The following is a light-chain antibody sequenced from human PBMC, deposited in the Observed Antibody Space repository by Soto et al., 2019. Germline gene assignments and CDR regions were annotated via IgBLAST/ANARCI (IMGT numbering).Light chain of an antibody. CDR2: KAS. Sequence: DIQMTQSPSTLAASVGDRITITCRASQNISNRLAWYQQKPGKAPKFLIYKASRLESGVPSRFSGSGSGTEFTLTFNGLQPTDFSTLYCQQYNPYPWTLGQRAKVDIK. V-gene: IGKV1-5*03. J-gene: IGKJ1*01. CDR3: QQYNPYPWT. CDR1: QNISNR.